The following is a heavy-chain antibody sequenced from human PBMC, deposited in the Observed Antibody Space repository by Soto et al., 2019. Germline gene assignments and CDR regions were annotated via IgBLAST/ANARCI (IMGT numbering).Heavy chain of an antibody. V-gene: IGHV4-31*03. J-gene: IGHJ6*02. Sequence: SETLSLTCTVSGGSISSAAYYWSWIRQHPGKGLEWIGYIYHSGTTYYNPSLKSRLTMSVDTSKNQFSLNLNSVTAADTAVYYCARDGRLPVDLGGYYYYGLDVWGQGTAVTVSS. CDR3: ARDGRLPVDLGGYYYYGLDV. CDR2: IYHSGTT. D-gene: IGHD3-16*01. CDR1: GGSISSAAYY.